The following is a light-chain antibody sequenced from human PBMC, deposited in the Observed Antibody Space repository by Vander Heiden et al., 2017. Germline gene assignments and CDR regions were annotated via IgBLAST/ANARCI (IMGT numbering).Light chain of an antibody. CDR3: SSFTYNTTQI. J-gene: IGLJ2*01. V-gene: IGLV2-14*01. CDR1: SIDIGFYDY. CDR2: DVS. Sequence: QSALTQPASVSASPGQSITISCTGTSIDIGFYDYVSWYRQHPGKAPKLLIYDVSDRPSGVSNRFSGSKSGNTASLTISGLQAEDEGDYYCSSFTYNTTQIFGGGTKVTVL.